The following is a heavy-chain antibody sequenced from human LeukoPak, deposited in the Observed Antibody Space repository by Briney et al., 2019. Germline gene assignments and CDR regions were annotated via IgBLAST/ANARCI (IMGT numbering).Heavy chain of an antibody. CDR1: GGSFSGYY. J-gene: IGHJ4*02. CDR2: INHSGST. D-gene: IGHD2-2*02. Sequence: WETLSLTCAVYGGSFSGYYWSWIRQPPWKGLEWIGEINHSGSTNYNPSLKSRVTISVDTSKNLFSLKLSSVTAADTAVYYCARHPRGLYCSSTSCYTWGQGTLVTVSS. V-gene: IGHV4-34*01. CDR3: ARHPRGLYCSSTSCYT.